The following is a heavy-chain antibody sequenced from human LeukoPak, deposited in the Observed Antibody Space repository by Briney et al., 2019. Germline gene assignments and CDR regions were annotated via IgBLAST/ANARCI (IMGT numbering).Heavy chain of an antibody. J-gene: IGHJ3*02. D-gene: IGHD3-10*01. Sequence: SSETLSLTCTVSGGSISSSSYYWGWIRQPPGKGLGWIGNIYYTGSTYYNPSLKSRVTISVDTSKNQFSLKLSSVTAADTAVYYCVRGVRIWGQGTMVTVSS. CDR1: GGSISSSSYY. V-gene: IGHV4-39*01. CDR3: VRGVRI. CDR2: IYYTGST.